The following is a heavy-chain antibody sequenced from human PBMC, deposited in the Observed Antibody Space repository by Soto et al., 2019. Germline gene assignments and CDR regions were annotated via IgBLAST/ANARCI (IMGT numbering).Heavy chain of an antibody. V-gene: IGHV1-18*01. CDR2: ISAYNGNT. CDR1: GYTFTSYG. D-gene: IGHD3-3*01. J-gene: IGHJ5*02. Sequence: QVQLVQSGAEVKKPGASVKVSCKASGYTFTSYGISWVRQAPGQGLEWMGWISAYNGNTNYAQKLQGRVTMTTDTSTITAYMELRSRSSDDTAVYYCARGLYYAFWSDKGGGWFDPWGEGTLVTVSS. CDR3: ARGLYYAFWSDKGGGWFDP.